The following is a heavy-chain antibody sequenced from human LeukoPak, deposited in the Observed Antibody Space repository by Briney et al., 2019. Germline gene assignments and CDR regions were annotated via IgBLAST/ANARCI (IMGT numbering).Heavy chain of an antibody. V-gene: IGHV4-59*01. CDR3: ARGRVSSSTWYSTYYYFFYMDF. Sequence: SETLSLTCTVSDDSITMYYWTWIRQPPGKGLEWIGYVDHTGYTKFNLSLNGRVSISRDTSNNFFSLRLRSVTAADTAVYSCARGRVSSSTWYSTYYYFFYMDFWGKGTTVTVSS. CDR2: VDHTGYT. J-gene: IGHJ6*03. D-gene: IGHD4-11*01. CDR1: DDSITMYY.